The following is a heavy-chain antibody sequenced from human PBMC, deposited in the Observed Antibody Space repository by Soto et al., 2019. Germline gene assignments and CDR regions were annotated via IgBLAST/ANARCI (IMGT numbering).Heavy chain of an antibody. Sequence: SQTLSLTCAISGDSVSSNSAAWNWIRQSPSRGLEWLGRTYYRSKWYNDYAVSVKSRITINPDTSKNQFSLQLNSVTPEDTAVYYCARDQWNTLYDYVWGSYRLYGMDVWGQGTTVTVS. CDR1: GDSVSSNSAA. D-gene: IGHD3-16*02. CDR2: TYYRSKWYN. CDR3: ARDQWNTLYDYVWGSYRLYGMDV. V-gene: IGHV6-1*01. J-gene: IGHJ6*02.